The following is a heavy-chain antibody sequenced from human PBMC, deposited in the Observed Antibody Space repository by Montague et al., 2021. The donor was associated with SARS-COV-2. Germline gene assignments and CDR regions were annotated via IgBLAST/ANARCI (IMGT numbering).Heavy chain of an antibody. V-gene: IGHV4-39*01. CDR1: GGSISSSSYY. J-gene: IGHJ5*02. CDR2: IYYSGST. D-gene: IGHD3-9*01. Sequence: SETLSLTCTVSGGSISSSSYYWGWIHQPPGKGLEWIGSIYYSGSTYYNPSLKSRVTISVDTSKNQFSLKLSSVTVADTAVYYCARSPTYYHILTGYFNGPNWFDPWGQGTLVTVSS. CDR3: ARSPTYYHILTGYFNGPNWFDP.